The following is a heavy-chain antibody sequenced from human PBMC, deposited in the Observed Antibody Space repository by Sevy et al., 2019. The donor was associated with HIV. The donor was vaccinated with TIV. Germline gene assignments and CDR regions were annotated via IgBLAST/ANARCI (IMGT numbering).Heavy chain of an antibody. CDR2: VNH. CDR1: GGSFSGFS. V-gene: IGHV4-34*01. J-gene: IGHJ4*02. D-gene: IGHD2-15*01. CDR3: AREYQGGLDY. Sequence: SETLSLTCAVSGGSFSGFSWNWIRQPPGKGLEWIGEVNHYSPSLKSRATISLDTSKNQFSLKLHSVTAADTAVYYCAREYQGGLDYWGQGTLVTVSS.